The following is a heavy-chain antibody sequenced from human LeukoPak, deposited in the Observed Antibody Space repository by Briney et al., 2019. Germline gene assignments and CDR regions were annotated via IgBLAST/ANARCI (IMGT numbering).Heavy chain of an antibody. D-gene: IGHD5-24*01. CDR1: GGSISSYY. J-gene: IGHJ4*02. CDR3: ARSFRDRDPYYFDY. V-gene: IGHV4-59*01. Sequence: SETLSLTCTVSGGSISSYYWNWIRQPPGKGLEWIGYIYYSGSTNYNPSLRSRVTISVDTSKNQFSLKLSSVTAADTAVYYCARSFRDRDPYYFDYWGQGTLVTVSS. CDR2: IYYSGST.